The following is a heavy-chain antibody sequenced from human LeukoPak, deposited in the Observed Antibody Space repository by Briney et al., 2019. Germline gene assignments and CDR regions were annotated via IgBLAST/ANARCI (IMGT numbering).Heavy chain of an antibody. CDR1: GFTFSSYG. CDR2: IKQDGSEK. J-gene: IGHJ3*02. Sequence: GGSLRLSCAASGFTFSSYGMYWVRQAPGKGLEWVANIKQDGSEKYYVDSVKGRFTISRDNAKNSLYLQMNSLRAEDTAAYYCARVENYYVAGSYNAFDIWGQGTMVTVSS. CDR3: ARVENYYVAGSYNAFDI. V-gene: IGHV3-7*01. D-gene: IGHD3-10*01.